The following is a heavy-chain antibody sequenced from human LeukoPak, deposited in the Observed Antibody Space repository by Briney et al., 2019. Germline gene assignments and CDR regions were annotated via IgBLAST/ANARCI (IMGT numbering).Heavy chain of an antibody. J-gene: IGHJ4*02. D-gene: IGHD4-17*01. V-gene: IGHV4-39*07. Sequence: KSSETLSLTCTVSGGSISSSSYYWGWIRQPPGKGLEWIGSIYYSGSTYYNPSLKSRVTISVDTSKNQFSLKLSSVTAADTAVYYCARDPGGTVTTGHRPEYYFDYWGQGTLVTVSS. CDR1: GGSISSSSYY. CDR2: IYYSGST. CDR3: ARDPGGTVTTGHRPEYYFDY.